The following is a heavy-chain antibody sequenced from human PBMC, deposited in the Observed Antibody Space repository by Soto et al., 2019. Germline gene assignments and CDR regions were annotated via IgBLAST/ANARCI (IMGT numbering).Heavy chain of an antibody. Sequence: SETLSLTCTVSGGSISSYYWSWIRQPPGKGLEWIGYIYYSGSTNYNPSLKSRVTISVDTSKGQFSLKLSSVTAADTAVYYCAGATYWGGGDYWGQGTLVTVSS. J-gene: IGHJ4*02. CDR3: AGATYWGGGDY. D-gene: IGHD7-27*01. CDR1: GGSISSYY. CDR2: IYYSGST. V-gene: IGHV4-59*01.